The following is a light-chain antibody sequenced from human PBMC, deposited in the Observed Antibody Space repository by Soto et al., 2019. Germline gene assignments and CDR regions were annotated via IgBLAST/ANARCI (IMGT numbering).Light chain of an antibody. J-gene: IGKJ5*01. V-gene: IGKV3-15*01. CDR1: QSVGRN. Sequence: EIVMTQSPASLSVSPGERAALSCRASQSVGRNLAWYQQKPGQAPRPLIYDASTRATGIPARFSGGGSGTEFTLSISSLQSEDFAVYYCQQYNNWPPITFGQGTRLEIK. CDR3: QQYNNWPPIT. CDR2: DAS.